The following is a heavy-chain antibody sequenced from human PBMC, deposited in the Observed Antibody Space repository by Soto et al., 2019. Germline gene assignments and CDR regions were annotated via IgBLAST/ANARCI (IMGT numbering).Heavy chain of an antibody. CDR1: GGSFSGYY. CDR3: AIGYSSGWTDY. Sequence: QVQLQQWGAGLLKPSETLSLTCAVYGGSFSGYYWSWIRQPPGKGLEWIGEINHSGSTNYNPSLKSRVTISVDTSKNQFSLKLSSVTAADTAVYYCAIGYSSGWTDYWGQGTLVTVSS. J-gene: IGHJ4*02. D-gene: IGHD6-19*01. V-gene: IGHV4-34*01. CDR2: INHSGST.